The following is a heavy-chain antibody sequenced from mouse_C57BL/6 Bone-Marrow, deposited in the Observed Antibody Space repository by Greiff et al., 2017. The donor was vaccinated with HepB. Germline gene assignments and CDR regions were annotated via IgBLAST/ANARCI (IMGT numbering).Heavy chain of an antibody. CDR2: IHPNSGST. V-gene: IGHV1-64*01. CDR1: GYTFTSYW. J-gene: IGHJ2*01. CDR3: ARYDGYFLYYFDY. D-gene: IGHD2-3*01. Sequence: VQLQQPGAELVKPGASVKLSCKASGYTFTSYWMHWVKQRPGQGLEWIGMIHPNSGSTNYNEKFKSKATLTVDKSSSTAYMQLSSLTSEDSAVYYCARYDGYFLYYFDYWGQGTTLTVSS.